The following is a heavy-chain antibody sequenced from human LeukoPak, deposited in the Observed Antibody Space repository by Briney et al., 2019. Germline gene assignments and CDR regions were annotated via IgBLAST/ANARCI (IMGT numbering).Heavy chain of an antibody. J-gene: IGHJ3*02. CDR1: GFTFSSYG. CDR2: ISYDGSNK. V-gene: IGHV3-30*03. CDR3: ARETELMGAFDI. Sequence: GRSLSLSCAASGFTFSSYGMHWVRQAPGKGLEWVAVISYDGSNKYYADSVKGRFTISRDNSKNTLYLQMNSLRAEDTAVYYCARETELMGAFDIWGQGTMVTVSS. D-gene: IGHD1-14*01.